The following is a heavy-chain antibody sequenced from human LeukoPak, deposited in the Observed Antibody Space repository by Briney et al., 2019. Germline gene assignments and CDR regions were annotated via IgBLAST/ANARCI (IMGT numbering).Heavy chain of an antibody. CDR1: GYTFTSYY. Sequence: GASVKVSCKASGYTFTSYYMHWVRQAPGQGLEWMGIINPSGGSTSYAQKFQGRVTMTRDTSTSTVYMELSSLRSEDTAVCYCARMGYYDYVWGSYRYHHFDYWGQGTLVTVSS. D-gene: IGHD3-16*02. V-gene: IGHV1-46*01. CDR2: INPSGGST. CDR3: ARMGYYDYVWGSYRYHHFDY. J-gene: IGHJ4*02.